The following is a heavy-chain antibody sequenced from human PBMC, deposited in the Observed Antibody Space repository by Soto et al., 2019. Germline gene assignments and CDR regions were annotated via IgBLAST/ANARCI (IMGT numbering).Heavy chain of an antibody. Sequence: ETLSLSCAASGFTFSSYAMSWVRQAPGKGLEWVSTISGSGSSTYHADSVKGRFTISRDNSKNTLFLQMNSLRAEDTAVYYCAKDSPYSASYKEDAFDIWGQGSMVTVSS. D-gene: IGHD1-26*01. CDR2: ISGSGSST. CDR1: GFTFSSYA. V-gene: IGHV3-23*01. CDR3: AKDSPYSASYKEDAFDI. J-gene: IGHJ3*02.